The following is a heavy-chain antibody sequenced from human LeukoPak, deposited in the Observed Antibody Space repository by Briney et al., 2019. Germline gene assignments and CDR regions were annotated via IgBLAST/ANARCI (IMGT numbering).Heavy chain of an antibody. Sequence: GGSLRLSCAASGFTFSSYSMSWVRQAPGKGLEWVSSISSSSSYIYYADSVKGRFTISRDNAKNSLYLQMNSLRAEDTAVYYCARVGDKYYYDSSGYSYYYGMDVWGQGTTVTVSS. CDR3: ARVGDKYYYDSSGYSYYYGMDV. V-gene: IGHV3-21*01. CDR2: ISSSSSYI. J-gene: IGHJ6*02. CDR1: GFTFSSYS. D-gene: IGHD3-22*01.